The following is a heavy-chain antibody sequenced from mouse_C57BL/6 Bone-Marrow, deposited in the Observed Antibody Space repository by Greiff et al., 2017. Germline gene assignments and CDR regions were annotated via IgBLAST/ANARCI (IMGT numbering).Heavy chain of an antibody. CDR3: ARSYDYDDCTMDF. CDR1: GYTFTNYW. V-gene: IGHV1-64*01. Sequence: QVHVKQPGAELVKPGASVKLSCKASGYTFTNYWMHWVKQRPGQGLEWIGMMHPNGGSPDYNEKFKSEATLSVDKSSRTAYMELSSLTSEDSAVYYCARSYDYDDCTMDFWGQGTSVTVSS. J-gene: IGHJ4*01. CDR2: MHPNGGSP. D-gene: IGHD2-4*01.